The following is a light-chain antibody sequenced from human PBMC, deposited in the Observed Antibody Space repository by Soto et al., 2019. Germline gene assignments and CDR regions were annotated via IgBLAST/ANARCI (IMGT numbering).Light chain of an antibody. Sequence: DIQMTQSPSSLSASVGDRVTTPCRASQSISSYLNWYQQKPGKAPKLLIYAASSLQSGVPSRFSGSGSGTDFTLTISSLQPEDFATYYCQQSYSTPPWTFGQGTKVDIK. CDR1: QSISSY. CDR2: AAS. V-gene: IGKV1-39*01. CDR3: QQSYSTPPWT. J-gene: IGKJ1*01.